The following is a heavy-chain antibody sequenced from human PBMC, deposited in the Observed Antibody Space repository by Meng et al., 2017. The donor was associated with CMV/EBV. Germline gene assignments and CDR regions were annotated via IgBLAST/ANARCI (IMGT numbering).Heavy chain of an antibody. J-gene: IGHJ6*02. Sequence: SVKVSCKASGGTFSSYAISWVRQAPGQGLEWMGGIIPIFGTANYAQKFQGRVTITTDESTSTAYMELSSLRSEDTAVYYCARILGSFGGGGNYADYYYGMDVWGQGTTVTVSS. CDR3: ARILGSFGGGGNYADYYYGMDV. D-gene: IGHD1-7*01. V-gene: IGHV1-69*05. CDR2: IIPIFGTA. CDR1: GGTFSSYA.